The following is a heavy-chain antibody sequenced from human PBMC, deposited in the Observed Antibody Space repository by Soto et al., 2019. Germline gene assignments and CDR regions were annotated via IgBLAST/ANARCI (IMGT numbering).Heavy chain of an antibody. CDR2: IKSKTDGGTT. J-gene: IGHJ4*02. CDR3: NTDQHGYGDYQCFRY. CDR1: GFTFSNAW. V-gene: IGHV3-15*01. Sequence: GGSLRLSCAASGFTFSNAWMSWVRQAPGKGLEWVGRIKSKTDGGTTDYAAPVKGRFTISRDDSKNTLYLQMNSLKTEDTAVYYCNTDQHGYGDYQCFRYWGQGTLVTVYS. D-gene: IGHD4-17*01.